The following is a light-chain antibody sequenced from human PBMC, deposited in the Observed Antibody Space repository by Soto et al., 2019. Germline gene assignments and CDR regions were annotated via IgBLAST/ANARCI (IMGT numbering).Light chain of an antibody. CDR1: QSISSW. J-gene: IGKJ4*01. CDR2: DTS. CDR3: HQYHSYSLT. Sequence: DIQMTQSPSTLSASVGDRVTITCRASQSISSWLAWYQQKPGKAPKLLIYDTSSLESGVPSRFSGSGSGTEFTLTISSLQPDDFATYYCHQYHSYSLTFGGGTKVEIK. V-gene: IGKV1-5*01.